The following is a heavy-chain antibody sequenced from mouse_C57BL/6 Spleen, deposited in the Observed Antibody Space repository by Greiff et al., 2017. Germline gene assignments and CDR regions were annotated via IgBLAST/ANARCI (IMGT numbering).Heavy chain of an antibody. J-gene: IGHJ4*01. V-gene: IGHV1-82*01. CDR1: GYAFSSSW. CDR2: IYPGDGDT. D-gene: IGHD1-1*01. CDR3: ARRGFTTVVDYYAMDY. Sequence: VQLQQSGPELVKPGASVKISCKASGYAFSSSWMNWVKQRPGKGLEWIGRIYPGDGDTNYNGKFKGKATLTADKSSSTAYMQLSSLTSEDSAVYFCARRGFTTVVDYYAMDYWGQGTSVTVSS.